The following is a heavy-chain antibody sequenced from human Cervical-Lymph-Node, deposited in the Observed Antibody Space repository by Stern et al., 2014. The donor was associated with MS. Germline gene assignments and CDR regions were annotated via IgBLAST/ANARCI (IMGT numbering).Heavy chain of an antibody. Sequence: DQLVESGPGLVKPSQTLSLTCTVSGGSISSGSYYWSWIRQPAGKGLEWIGRIYTSGSTNYNPSLKSRVTISVDKSNNQFSLKLSSVTAADTAVYYCARGFYGLHFDYWGQGTLVTVSS. CDR1: GGSISSGSYY. J-gene: IGHJ4*02. D-gene: IGHD4-17*01. CDR3: ARGFYGLHFDY. CDR2: IYTSGST. V-gene: IGHV4-61*02.